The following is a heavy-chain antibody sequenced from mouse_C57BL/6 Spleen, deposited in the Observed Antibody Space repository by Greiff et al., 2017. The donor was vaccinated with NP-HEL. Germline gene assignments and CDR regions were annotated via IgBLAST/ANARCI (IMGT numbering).Heavy chain of an antibody. CDR3: ARGVYYYGSRGTWFAY. J-gene: IGHJ3*01. V-gene: IGHV3-6*01. D-gene: IGHD1-1*01. CDR1: GYSITSGYY. Sequence: EVKLQESGPGLVKPSQSLSLTCSVTGYSITSGYYWNWIRQFPGNKLEWMGYISYDGSNNYNPSLKNRISITRDTSKNQFFLKLNSVTTEDTATYYCARGVYYYGSRGTWFAYWGQGTLVTVSA. CDR2: ISYDGSN.